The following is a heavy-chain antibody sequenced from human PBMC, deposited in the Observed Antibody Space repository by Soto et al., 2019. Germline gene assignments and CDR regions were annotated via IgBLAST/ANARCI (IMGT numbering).Heavy chain of an antibody. CDR3: AREGYYYDSSAPGAAFDI. J-gene: IGHJ3*02. D-gene: IGHD3-22*01. CDR2: IIPIFGTA. V-gene: IGHV1-69*13. CDR1: GGTFSSYA. Sequence: GASVKVSCKASGGTFSSYAISWVRRAPGQGLEWMGGIIPIFGTANYAQKFQGRVTITADESTSTAYMELSSLRSEDTAVYYCAREGYYYDSSAPGAAFDIWGQGTMVTVSS.